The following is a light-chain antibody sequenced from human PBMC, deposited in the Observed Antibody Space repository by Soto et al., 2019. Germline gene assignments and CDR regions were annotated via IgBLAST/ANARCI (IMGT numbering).Light chain of an antibody. CDR1: QSVLYSSNHKNY. Sequence: DIVMTQSPDSLAVSLGERATINCKSSQSVLYSSNHKNYLTWYQQKPGQPPKLLIYWASTRESGVTDRFSGSGTGTDFTLTISSLQAEDGAVYYCQQYYSTPYTFGQGTKLEIK. V-gene: IGKV4-1*01. J-gene: IGKJ2*01. CDR3: QQYYSTPYT. CDR2: WAS.